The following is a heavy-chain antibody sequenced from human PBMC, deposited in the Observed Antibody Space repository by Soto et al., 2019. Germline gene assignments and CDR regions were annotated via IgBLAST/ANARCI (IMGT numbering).Heavy chain of an antibody. J-gene: IGHJ4*02. CDR1: GGSISSGGYS. CDR3: ARGGGSYPTYFDY. Sequence: SETLSLTCAVSGGSISSGGYSWSWIRQPPGKGLEWIGYIYHSGSTYYNPSLKSRVTISVDRSKNQFSLKLSSVTAADTAVYYCARGGGSYPTYFDYWGQGTLVTVSS. CDR2: IYHSGST. D-gene: IGHD1-26*01. V-gene: IGHV4-30-2*01.